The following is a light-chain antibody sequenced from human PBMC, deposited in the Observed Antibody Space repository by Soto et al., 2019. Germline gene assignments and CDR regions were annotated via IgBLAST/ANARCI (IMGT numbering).Light chain of an antibody. CDR2: GVS. Sequence: QSVLTQPASVSASPGQSITISCTGGKNDIGSSDYVSWYQQHPGKAPKLIIYGVSNRPSGTSDRFSGSKSGNTASLTISGLQADDEVDYYCSSSTSSNTLVFGGGTKVTVL. CDR1: KNDIGSSDY. J-gene: IGLJ3*02. V-gene: IGLV2-14*01. CDR3: SSSTSSNTLV.